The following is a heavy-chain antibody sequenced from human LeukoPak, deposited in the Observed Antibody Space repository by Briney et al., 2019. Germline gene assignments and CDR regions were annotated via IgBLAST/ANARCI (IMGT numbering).Heavy chain of an antibody. D-gene: IGHD3-10*01. CDR3: ARANYFGAGSYRGSAFDV. Sequence: SETLSLTCTVSGGSISSFYWSWIRQPPGKGLEWISYIYHSGSTNYNPSLKSRVTMSVDPSKNQFSLKLNSVTAADTAVYYCARANYFGAGSYRGSAFDVWGQGTTVTVSS. J-gene: IGHJ6*02. CDR2: IYHSGST. CDR1: GGSISSFY. V-gene: IGHV4-59*01.